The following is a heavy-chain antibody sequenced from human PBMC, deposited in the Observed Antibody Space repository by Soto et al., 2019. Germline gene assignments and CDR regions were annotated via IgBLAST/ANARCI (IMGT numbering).Heavy chain of an antibody. CDR3: ARVEQQLPYNWFDP. V-gene: IGHV4-59*01. Sequence: SETLSLTCTVSGGSISSYYWSWLRQPPGKGLEWIGYIYYSGSTNYNPSLKSRVTRSVDTSKNQFSLKLSSVTAADTAVYYCARVEQQLPYNWFDPWGQGTLFTVSS. J-gene: IGHJ5*02. CDR2: IYYSGST. D-gene: IGHD6-13*01. CDR1: GGSISSYY.